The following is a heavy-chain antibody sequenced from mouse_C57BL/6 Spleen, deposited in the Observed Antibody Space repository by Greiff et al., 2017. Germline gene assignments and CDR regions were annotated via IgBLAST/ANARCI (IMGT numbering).Heavy chain of an antibody. Sequence: DVMLVESGGDLVKPGGSLKLSCAASGFTFSSYGMSWVRQTPDKRLEWVATISSGGSYTYYPDSVKGRFTISRDNAKNTLYLQMSSLKSEDPDIYYCARQYVDTGYFDYWGQGTTLTVSS. D-gene: IGHD4-1*01. J-gene: IGHJ2*01. CDR2: ISSGGSYT. V-gene: IGHV5-6*02. CDR1: GFTFSSYG. CDR3: ARQYVDTGYFDY.